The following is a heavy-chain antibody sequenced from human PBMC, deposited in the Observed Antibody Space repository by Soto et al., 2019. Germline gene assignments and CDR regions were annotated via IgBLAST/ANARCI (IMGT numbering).Heavy chain of an antibody. J-gene: IGHJ6*02. CDR1: GYSFTSYW. CDR2: IDPSDSYT. D-gene: IGHD2-2*01. V-gene: IGHV5-10-1*01. Sequence: PGESLKISCKGSGYSFTSYWISWVRQMPGKGLELMVRIDPSDSYTNYSPSFQGHVTISADKSISTAYLQWSSLKASDTAMYYCARLHQYCSSTSCYYYYGMDVSAQGTTVPVSS. CDR3: ARLHQYCSSTSCYYYYGMDV.